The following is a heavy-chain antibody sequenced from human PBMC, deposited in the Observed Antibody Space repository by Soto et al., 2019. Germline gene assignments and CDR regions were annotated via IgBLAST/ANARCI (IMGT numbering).Heavy chain of an antibody. V-gene: IGHV3-33*05. Sequence: ESGGGVVQPGTSLRLSCVGSGFTFRSYVIHWVRQAPGKGLEWVALTSYDGSNKDYGDSVKGRFTISRDNSRNTVDLQMDSLRREDTALYNCARWGTTRGLDVWGQGTLVSVSS. CDR2: TSYDGSNK. D-gene: IGHD3-16*01. J-gene: IGHJ1*01. CDR1: GFTFRSYV. CDR3: ARWGTTRGLDV.